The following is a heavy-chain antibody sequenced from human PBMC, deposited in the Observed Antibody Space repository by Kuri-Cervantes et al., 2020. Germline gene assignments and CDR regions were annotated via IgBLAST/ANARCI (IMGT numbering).Heavy chain of an antibody. V-gene: IGHV3-23*01. J-gene: IGHJ2*01. CDR3: AKPYYDSSHYWFFDL. CDR1: GFTFSSYA. Sequence: ETLSLTCAASGFTFSSYAMSWVRQAPGKGLEWVSGISGSGGSTDYAASVKGRFTISRDNSKNTLYLQMNSLRAEDTAVYYCAKPYYDSSHYWFFDLWGRGTLVTVSS. D-gene: IGHD3-22*01. CDR2: ISGSGGST.